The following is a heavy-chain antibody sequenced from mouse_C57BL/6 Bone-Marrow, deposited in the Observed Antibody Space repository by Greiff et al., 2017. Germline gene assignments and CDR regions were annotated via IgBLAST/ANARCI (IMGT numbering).Heavy chain of an antibody. CDR1: GYTFTSYW. Sequence: QVQLKQPGAELVKPGASVKMSCKASGYTFTSYWITWVKQRPGQGLEWIGDIYPGSGSTNYNEKFKSKATLTVDTSSSTAYMQLSSLTSEDSAVYYCASTTDDVKGYFDVWGTGTTVTVSS. V-gene: IGHV1-55*01. CDR2: IYPGSGST. D-gene: IGHD1-1*01. J-gene: IGHJ1*03. CDR3: ASTTDDVKGYFDV.